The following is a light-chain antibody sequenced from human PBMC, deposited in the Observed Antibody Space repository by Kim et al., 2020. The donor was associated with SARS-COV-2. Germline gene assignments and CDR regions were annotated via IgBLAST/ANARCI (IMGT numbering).Light chain of an antibody. CDR2: RDS. V-gene: IGLV3-9*01. J-gene: IGLJ3*02. CDR3: QVWDSSTAV. Sequence: SCELTQPLSVSVALGQTARITCGGNNIGSKNVHWYQQKPGQAPVLVIYRDSNRPSGIPERFSGSNSGNTATLTISRAQAGDEADYYCQVWDSSTAVFGGGTQLTVL. CDR1: NIGSKN.